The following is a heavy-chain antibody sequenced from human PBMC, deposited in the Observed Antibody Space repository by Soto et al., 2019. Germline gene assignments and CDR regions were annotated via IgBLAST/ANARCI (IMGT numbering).Heavy chain of an antibody. CDR3: AKEGRDSSTSCSRGYGLEV. Sequence: LRLSCEASRFTFSTYGMHWVRQAPCKGLEWVAAMSHDGSHKYYGGSVKGRFTISRDNSKNTLYLEMDSLRPEDTAVYFCAKEGRDSSTSCSRGYGLEVWGQGTPVTVSS. J-gene: IGHJ6*02. V-gene: IGHV3-30*18. CDR2: MSHDGSHK. D-gene: IGHD2-2*01. CDR1: RFTFSTYG.